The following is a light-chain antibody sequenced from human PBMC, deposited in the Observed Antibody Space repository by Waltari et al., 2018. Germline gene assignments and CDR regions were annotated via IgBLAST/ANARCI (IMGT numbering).Light chain of an antibody. CDR3: QAWDGSTVV. CDR1: KLGDKY. CDR2: QDT. J-gene: IGLJ2*01. V-gene: IGLV3-1*01. Sequence: SYELTQPPSVSVSPGQTASITCSGDKLGDKYACWYQQKPGQSPVMVIYQDTKRPSGIPERFSGSNSGNPATLTISGTQAMDEADYYCQAWDGSTVVFGGGTKLTVL.